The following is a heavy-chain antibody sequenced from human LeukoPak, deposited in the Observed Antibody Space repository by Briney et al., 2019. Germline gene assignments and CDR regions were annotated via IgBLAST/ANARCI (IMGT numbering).Heavy chain of an antibody. D-gene: IGHD3-22*01. CDR2: IYTSGST. CDR1: GGSISSYY. Sequence: SETLSLTCTVSGGSISSYYWSWIRQPAGKGLEWIGRIYTSGSTNYNPSLKSRVTISVDTSKNQFSLKLSSVTAADTAVYYCASVDSSGYLFDYWGQGTLVTVSS. CDR3: ASVDSSGYLFDY. J-gene: IGHJ4*02. V-gene: IGHV4-4*07.